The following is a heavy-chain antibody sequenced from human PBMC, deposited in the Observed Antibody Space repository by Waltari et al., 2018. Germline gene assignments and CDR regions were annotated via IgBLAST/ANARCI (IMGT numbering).Heavy chain of an antibody. D-gene: IGHD3-10*01. CDR2: IYSGGNT. CDR3: AKVLGYGSGSYYYYYMDV. J-gene: IGHJ6*03. Sequence: EVRLLESGGGLVQPGGSLRLSCAASGFPFSSYAMSWVRQAPGKGLEWVSVIYSGGNTYYADSVKGRLTISRDNSKNTLYLQMNSLRAEDTAVYYCAKVLGYGSGSYYYYYMDVWGKGTTVTVSS. CDR1: GFPFSSYA. V-gene: IGHV3-23*03.